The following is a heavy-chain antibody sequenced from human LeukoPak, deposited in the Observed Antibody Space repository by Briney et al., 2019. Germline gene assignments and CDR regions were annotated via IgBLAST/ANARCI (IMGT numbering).Heavy chain of an antibody. CDR2: IKQDGSER. V-gene: IGHV3-7*01. Sequence: PGGSLRLSCAASGFTFSSYAMSWVRQAPGQGLEWVASIKQDGSERYYVDSVKGRFTISRDNAKNSVYLQMNSLRADDTAVYYCARDRRLHYYDSSGPLGYDYHSLDVWGQGTTVTVSS. J-gene: IGHJ6*02. CDR3: ARDRRLHYYDSSGPLGYDYHSLDV. D-gene: IGHD3-22*01. CDR1: GFTFSSYA.